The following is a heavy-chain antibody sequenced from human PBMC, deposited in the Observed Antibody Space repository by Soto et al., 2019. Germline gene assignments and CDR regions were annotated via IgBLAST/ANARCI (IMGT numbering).Heavy chain of an antibody. V-gene: IGHV3-23*01. Sequence: GGSLRLSCAAFGFTFRSYAMSWVRQAPGKGLEWVSALTDSGGSTYYADSVQGRFTVSRDNSKNTLYLQMNSLRAEDTAVYYCARCITMVRGEVARGPKYYYYGLDVWGQGTTVTVYS. CDR3: ARCITMVRGEVARGPKYYYYGLDV. CDR1: GFTFRSYA. J-gene: IGHJ6*02. CDR2: LTDSGGST. D-gene: IGHD3-10*01.